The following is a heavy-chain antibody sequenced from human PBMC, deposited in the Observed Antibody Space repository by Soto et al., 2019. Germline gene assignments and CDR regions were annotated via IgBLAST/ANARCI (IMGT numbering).Heavy chain of an antibody. CDR3: ARPRLCGGDCYYFDY. V-gene: IGHV1-46*01. CDR2: INPSGGST. J-gene: IGHJ4*02. CDR1: GYTFTSYY. D-gene: IGHD2-21*02. Sequence: QVQRVQSGAEVKKPGASVKVSCKASGYTFTSYYMHWVRQAPGQGLEWMGIINPSGGSTSYAQKFQGRVTMTRDTSTSTVYMELSSLRSEDTAVYYCARPRLCGGDCYYFDYWGQGTLVTVSS.